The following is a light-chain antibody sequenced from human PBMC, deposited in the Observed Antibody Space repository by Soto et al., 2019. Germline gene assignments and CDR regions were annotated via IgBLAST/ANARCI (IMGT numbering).Light chain of an antibody. Sequence: QSVLTQPPSVSGAPGQRVTISCTGSSSXXGAGYDVHWYQQLPGTAPKLLIYGNTNRPSGVPDRFSGSKSGTSASLAITGLQAEDEADYYCQSYDCSLSGYVFGTGTKVTVL. J-gene: IGLJ1*01. CDR1: SSXXGAGYD. CDR3: QSYDCSLSGYV. CDR2: GNT. V-gene: IGLV1-40*01.